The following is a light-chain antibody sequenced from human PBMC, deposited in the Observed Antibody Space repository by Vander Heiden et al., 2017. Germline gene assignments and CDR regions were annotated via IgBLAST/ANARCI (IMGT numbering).Light chain of an antibody. J-gene: IGKJ2*01. CDR2: WEA. CDR3: QQFLDYPSMFT. V-gene: IGKV4-1*01. CDR1: QTILSSCNNNNC. Sequence: DIVINQPPDSLILSLGERATNNCKSSQTILSSCNNNNCLAWYQPKPGPPPKFPFYWEATRESRVPDRFSGSGSGTDFTLTLSSVQAEDVAVYYCQQFLDYPSMFTFGEGTKLEIK.